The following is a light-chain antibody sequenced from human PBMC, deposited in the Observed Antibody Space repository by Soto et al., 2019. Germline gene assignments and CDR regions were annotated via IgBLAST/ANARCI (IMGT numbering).Light chain of an antibody. V-gene: IGLV2-8*01. Sequence: QSALTQPPSASGSPGQPVTISCTGTSXDVGGYDYVSWYQQHPGKAPKLMIYEVTKRPLGVPDRFSGSKSGNTASLTVSGLQAEDEADYYCSSYAGSDNPYVFGTGTKVTVL. J-gene: IGLJ1*01. CDR2: EVT. CDR1: SXDVGGYDY. CDR3: SSYAGSDNPYV.